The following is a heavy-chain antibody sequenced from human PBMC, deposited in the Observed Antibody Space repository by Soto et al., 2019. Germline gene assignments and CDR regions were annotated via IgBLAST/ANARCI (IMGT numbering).Heavy chain of an antibody. Sequence: SETLSLTCSVSAGSLSTYYWSWIRQPPGKGLEWIGYIYYGGSANYNPSLKSRVTITVDTSKNQFSLKVSSVTAADTSVYYCAREGGGGTIAFDYWGQGALVTVSS. D-gene: IGHD2-21*01. CDR3: AREGGGGTIAFDY. J-gene: IGHJ4*02. V-gene: IGHV4-59*01. CDR2: IYYGGSA. CDR1: AGSLSTYY.